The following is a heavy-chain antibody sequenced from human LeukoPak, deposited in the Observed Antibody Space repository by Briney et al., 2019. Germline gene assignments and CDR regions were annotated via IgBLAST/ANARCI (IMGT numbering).Heavy chain of an antibody. V-gene: IGHV3-23*01. D-gene: IGHD5-24*01. CDR3: AKDAMATIYYWYFDL. Sequence: SGGSLRLSCAASGFTFSSYSMIWVRQAPGKGLEWVSAISGSGGSTHYADSVKGRFTISRDNSKNTLYLQMSSLRAEDTAVYYCAKDAMATIYYWYFDLWGRGTLVTVSS. J-gene: IGHJ2*01. CDR2: ISGSGGST. CDR1: GFTFSSYS.